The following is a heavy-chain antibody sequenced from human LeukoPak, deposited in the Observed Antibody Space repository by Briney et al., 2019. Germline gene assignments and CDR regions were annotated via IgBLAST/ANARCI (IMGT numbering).Heavy chain of an antibody. CDR3: ARRERTGIFDY. Sequence: SETLSLTCTVSGGSINSNYWTWIRQPPGKGLEWIGYIYYSGTPNYNPSLKSRVIISVDTSKNQFSLKVSSVTAADTAVYYCARRERTGIFDYWGQGTLVTVSS. J-gene: IGHJ4*02. V-gene: IGHV4-59*08. CDR2: IYYSGTP. CDR1: GGSINSNY. D-gene: IGHD3/OR15-3a*01.